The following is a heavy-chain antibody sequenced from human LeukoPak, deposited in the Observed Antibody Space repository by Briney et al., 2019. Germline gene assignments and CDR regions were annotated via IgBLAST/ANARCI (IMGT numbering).Heavy chain of an antibody. CDR1: GYTFTSYG. Sequence: VASVKVSCKASGYTFTSYGISWVRQAPGQGLEWMGWISAYNGNTNYAQKLQGRVTMTTDTSTSTAYMELRSLRSDDTAMYYCARDDRPSYYDSSGFPPAYGMDVWGQGTTVTVSS. D-gene: IGHD3-22*01. CDR3: ARDDRPSYYDSSGFPPAYGMDV. CDR2: ISAYNGNT. J-gene: IGHJ6*02. V-gene: IGHV1-18*01.